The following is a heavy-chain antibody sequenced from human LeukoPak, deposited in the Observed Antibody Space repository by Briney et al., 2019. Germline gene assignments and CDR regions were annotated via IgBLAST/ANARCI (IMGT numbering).Heavy chain of an antibody. Sequence: PGGSLRLSCAASEFIFSTYWMSWVRQAPGKGLEWVANIKEDGSESHYVDSVKGRFTISRDNAKNSLYLQMNSLRAEDTAVYYCAGSLGPLTEYWGQGTLVTVSS. CDR2: IKEDGSES. CDR3: AGSLGPLTEY. D-gene: IGHD7-27*01. CDR1: EFIFSTYW. J-gene: IGHJ4*02. V-gene: IGHV3-7*01.